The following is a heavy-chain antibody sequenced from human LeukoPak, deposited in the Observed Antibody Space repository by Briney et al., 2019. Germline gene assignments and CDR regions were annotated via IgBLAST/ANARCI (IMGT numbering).Heavy chain of an antibody. CDR2: IYYSGST. CDR1: GGSISSSSYY. D-gene: IGHD3-22*01. J-gene: IGHJ3*02. Sequence: KPSETLSLTCTVSGGSISSSSYYWGWIRQPPGKGLEWIGSIYYSGSTYYNPSLKSRVTISVDTSKNQFSLKLRSVTAADTAVYYCARVRASSGYAFDIWGQGTMVTVSS. CDR3: ARVRASSGYAFDI. V-gene: IGHV4-39*07.